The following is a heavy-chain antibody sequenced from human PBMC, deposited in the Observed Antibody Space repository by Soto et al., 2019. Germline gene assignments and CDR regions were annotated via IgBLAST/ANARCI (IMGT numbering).Heavy chain of an antibody. V-gene: IGHV1-8*01. CDR1: AYTFTSYD. Sequence: ASVKVSCNASAYTFTSYDINWVRQATGQGLEWMGWMNPNRGNTGYDQKFQGRVTMTRNTSISTAYMELSSLRSEDTAVYYCASQKGTTYYYYGMDVWGQGTTVTVSS. J-gene: IGHJ6*02. D-gene: IGHD1-7*01. CDR2: MNPNRGNT. CDR3: ASQKGTTYYYYGMDV.